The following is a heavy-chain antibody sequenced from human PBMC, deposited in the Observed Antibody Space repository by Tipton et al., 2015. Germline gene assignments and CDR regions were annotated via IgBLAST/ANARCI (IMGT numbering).Heavy chain of an antibody. CDR1: GFTFSNYA. J-gene: IGHJ6*02. CDR3: AKWDPMNGLMDV. D-gene: IGHD3-22*01. V-gene: IGHV3-23*01. CDR2: ISLTGATT. Sequence: SLRLPCAASGFTFSNYAMSWVRQAPGKGLEWVSGISLTGATTCYADSVKGRFTISRNTSKDILYLQMTTLRAEDTAVYYCAKWDPMNGLMDVWGQGTTVTVSS.